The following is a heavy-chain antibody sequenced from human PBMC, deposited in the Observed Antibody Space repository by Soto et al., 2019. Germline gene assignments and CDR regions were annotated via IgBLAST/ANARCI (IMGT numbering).Heavy chain of an antibody. CDR3: ARDSVEMPY. J-gene: IGHJ4*02. Sequence: QVQLVESGGGVVQPGRSLRLSCAASGFTFSSYGMHWVRQAPGKGLEWVAVIWYDGSNKYYEDSVKGRFTISRDNSKNTLYLQMNSLRVEDTAVYYCARDSVEMPYWGQGTLVTVSS. CDR1: GFTFSSYG. V-gene: IGHV3-33*01. CDR2: IWYDGSNK. D-gene: IGHD2-15*01.